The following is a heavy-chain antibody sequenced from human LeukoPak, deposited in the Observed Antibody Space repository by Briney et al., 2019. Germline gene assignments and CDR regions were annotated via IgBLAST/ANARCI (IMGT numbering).Heavy chain of an antibody. V-gene: IGHV1-69*05. J-gene: IGHJ5*02. CDR1: GGTFSSYA. Sequence: SVKVSCKASGGTFSSYAISWVRQAPGQGLEWMGRIIPIFGTANYAQKFQGRVTITTDESTSTAYMELSSLRSEDTAVYYCARDSPYYYDSSPNWFDPWAREPWSPSPQ. D-gene: IGHD3-22*01. CDR3: ARDSPYYYDSSPNWFDP. CDR2: IIPIFGTA.